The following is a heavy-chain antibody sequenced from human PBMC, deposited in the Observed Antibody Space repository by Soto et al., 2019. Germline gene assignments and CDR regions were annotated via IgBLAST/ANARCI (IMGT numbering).Heavy chain of an antibody. CDR3: ARDRSPGIAAAGPKLSNWFDP. CDR1: GGTFSSYA. Sequence: SVKVSCKASGGTFSSYAISWVRQAPGQGLEWMGGIIPIFGTANYAQKFQGRVTITADESTSTAYMELSSLRSEDTAVYYCARDRSPGIAAAGPKLSNWFDPWGQGTLVTVSS. J-gene: IGHJ5*02. V-gene: IGHV1-69*13. D-gene: IGHD6-13*01. CDR2: IIPIFGTA.